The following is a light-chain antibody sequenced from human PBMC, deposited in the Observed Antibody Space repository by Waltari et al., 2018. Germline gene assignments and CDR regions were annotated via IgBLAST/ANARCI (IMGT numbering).Light chain of an antibody. V-gene: IGKV1-16*01. CDR2: LAS. J-gene: IGKJ2*01. Sequence: DIQMTQSPSSLSASLGERVTINCRASQGINNYLAWFQQKPGKAPKPLIYLASNLQNGVPSRFSGTGSGTDFTLTISSLQADDFATYFCQQYDDYPFTFGQGTRLEIK. CDR1: QGINNY. CDR3: QQYDDYPFT.